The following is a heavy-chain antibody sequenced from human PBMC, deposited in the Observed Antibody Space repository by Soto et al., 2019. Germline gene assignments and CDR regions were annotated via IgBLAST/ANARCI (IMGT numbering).Heavy chain of an antibody. CDR1: GLTFSSYW. CDR2: IDSDGSRT. Sequence: EVQLVESGGDLVQPGGSLRLSCAVSGLTFSSYWMHWVRQAPGKGLEWVSRIDSDGSRTNYADSVKGRVTISRDNGKNTLYLQMNSLRADDTAVYYCVRGLDVDNWGQGTLVIVSS. V-gene: IGHV3-74*01. J-gene: IGHJ4*02. D-gene: IGHD3-16*01. CDR3: VRGLDVDN.